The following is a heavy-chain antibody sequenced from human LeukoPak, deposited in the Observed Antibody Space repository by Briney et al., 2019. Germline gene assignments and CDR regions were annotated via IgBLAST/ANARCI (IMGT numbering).Heavy chain of an antibody. Sequence: SETLSLTCAVYGASFSGYYWSWIRQPPGKGLEWIGEINHSGSTNYNPSLKSRVTISVDTSKNQFSLKLSSVTAADTAVYYCARRWLHRKGFDYWGQGTLVTVSS. CDR2: INHSGST. D-gene: IGHD5-24*01. CDR3: ARRWLHRKGFDY. CDR1: GASFSGYY. J-gene: IGHJ4*02. V-gene: IGHV4-34*01.